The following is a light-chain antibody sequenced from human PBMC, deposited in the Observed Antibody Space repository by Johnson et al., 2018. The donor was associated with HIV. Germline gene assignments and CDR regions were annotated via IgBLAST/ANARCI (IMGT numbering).Light chain of an antibody. V-gene: IGLV1-51*01. Sequence: QSVLTQPPSVSAAPGQKVTISCSGSSSNIGNNYVSWYQQLPGTAPKLLIYDNNKRPSGIPDRFSGPKSGTSATLGITGLQTGDEADYYCATWDSSLTTGGVFGSGTKVTVI. CDR3: ATWDSSLTTGGV. CDR2: DNN. CDR1: SSNIGNNY. J-gene: IGLJ1*01.